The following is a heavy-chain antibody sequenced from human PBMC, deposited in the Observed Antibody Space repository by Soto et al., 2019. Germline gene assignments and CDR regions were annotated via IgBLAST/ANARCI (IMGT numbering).Heavy chain of an antibody. V-gene: IGHV1-3*01. J-gene: IGHJ4*02. Sequence: ASVKVSCKASGYTFTTYAIHWVRQAPGQRLEWMGWINAGNGNTKYSQNFQGRVTITRDTSASTTYMELSSLRSEDTAVYYCARGGVALVTTKMLYWGQGTLVTVSS. CDR1: GYTFTTYA. D-gene: IGHD4-17*01. CDR2: INAGNGNT. CDR3: ARGGVALVTTKMLY.